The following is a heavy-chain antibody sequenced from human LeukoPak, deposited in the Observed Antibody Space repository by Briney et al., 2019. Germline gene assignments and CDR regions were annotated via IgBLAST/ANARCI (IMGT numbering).Heavy chain of an antibody. V-gene: IGHV4-61*02. CDR3: ARKQWVEYYFDT. J-gene: IGHJ4*02. CDR2: IYTSGST. CDR1: GGSISSGSYY. Sequence: PSETLSLTCTVSGGSISSGSYYRSWIRHPAGKGLEWIGRIYTSGSTNYNPSLKTRVTISADTTKNEFSRRRSPLTAAATAVSYCARKQWVEYYFDTWSQGTLVTVSS. D-gene: IGHD6-19*01.